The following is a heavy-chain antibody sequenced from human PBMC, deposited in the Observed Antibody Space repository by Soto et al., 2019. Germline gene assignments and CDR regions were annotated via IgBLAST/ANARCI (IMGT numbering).Heavy chain of an antibody. Sequence: QVQLVQSGAEVKKPGSSVKVSCKASGGTFSSYAISWVRQAPGQGLEWMGGIIPILGTANYAQKFQGRVTMTADEATSTGDRELSSLRSEDTAVYYCARVLGRRQLPHAFDSWGEGTMVTVSS. J-gene: IGHJ3*02. CDR1: GGTFSSYA. V-gene: IGHV1-69*01. CDR3: ARVLGRRQLPHAFDS. D-gene: IGHD1-1*01. CDR2: IIPILGTA.